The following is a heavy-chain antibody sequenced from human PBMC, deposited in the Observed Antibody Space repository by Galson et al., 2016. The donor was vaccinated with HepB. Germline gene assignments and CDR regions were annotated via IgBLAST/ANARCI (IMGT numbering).Heavy chain of an antibody. V-gene: IGHV3-66*01. CDR3: ARNVPVTKFGF. CDR1: GVTVSNNY. J-gene: IGHJ4*02. D-gene: IGHD3-9*01. Sequence: SLRLSCAASGVTVSNNYMSWVRQAPGKGLECVSLIYSGGDTYYADSVKGRFTISRDNSKNKVYLHMNSLSAEDTAVYYCARNVPVTKFGFWGQGTLVTVSS. CDR2: IYSGGDT.